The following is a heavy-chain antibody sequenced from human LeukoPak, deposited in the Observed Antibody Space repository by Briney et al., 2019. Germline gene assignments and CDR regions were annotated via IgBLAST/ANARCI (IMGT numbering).Heavy chain of an antibody. V-gene: IGHV3-64*01. J-gene: IGHJ4*02. D-gene: IGHD2-15*01. Sequence: GGSLRLSCVASGFSFSSYAMHWVRQAPGRGLEYVSAISNNGGNTYYANSVKGRFTISRDNSKNTLSLQMGSLRAEDMAVYYCARDAGYCSGGNCPAYYFDFWGQGTLVTVSS. CDR2: ISNNGGNT. CDR1: GFSFSSYA. CDR3: ARDAGYCSGGNCPAYYFDF.